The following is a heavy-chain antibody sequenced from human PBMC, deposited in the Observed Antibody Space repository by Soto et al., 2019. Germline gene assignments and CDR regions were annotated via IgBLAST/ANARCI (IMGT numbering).Heavy chain of an antibody. J-gene: IGHJ4*02. CDR2: TSAYNGNK. D-gene: IGHD3-9*01. CDR3: ARDRGRAYYDILTGYLPFDY. Sequence: QVQLVQSGAEVKKPGASVKFPCKASGYTFTTNGFTWVRQAPGQGLEGRGGTSAYNGNKNYEQKLQGRVTMTTDTSTSTAYMELRSLRSDDTAVYYCARDRGRAYYDILTGYLPFDYWGQGTLVTVSS. CDR1: GYTFTTNG. V-gene: IGHV1-18*01.